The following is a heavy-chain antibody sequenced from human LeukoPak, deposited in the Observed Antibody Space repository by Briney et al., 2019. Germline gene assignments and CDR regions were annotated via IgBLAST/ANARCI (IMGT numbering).Heavy chain of an antibody. J-gene: IGHJ6*03. CDR1: GGSISGSTYY. V-gene: IGHV4-39*07. CDR2: MYYSGNT. CDR3: ARVDYYYMDV. Sequence: PSETLSLTCTVSGGSISGSTYYWGWIRQPPGKGLEWIANMYYSGNTYYNPSLKSRVTISVDTSKNQLSLNVSSVTAADTAVYYCARVDYYYMDVWGTGTTVTVSS.